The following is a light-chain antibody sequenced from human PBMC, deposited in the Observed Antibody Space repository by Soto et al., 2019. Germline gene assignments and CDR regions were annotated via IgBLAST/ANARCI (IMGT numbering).Light chain of an antibody. CDR1: NIGSKS. V-gene: IGLV3-21*04. J-gene: IGLJ3*02. CDR2: YDS. Sequence: SYELTQPPSVSVAPGQTARIPCGGNNIGSKSVHWYQQRPGQAPVLVIFYDSERPSGIPERFSGSNPGNTATLTISRVEAGDEADYYCQVWDRGTDHVVFGGGTKLTVL. CDR3: QVWDRGTDHVV.